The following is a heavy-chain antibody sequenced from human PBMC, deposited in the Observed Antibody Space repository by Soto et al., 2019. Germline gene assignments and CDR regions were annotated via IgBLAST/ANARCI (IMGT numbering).Heavy chain of an antibody. J-gene: IGHJ5*02. CDR1: GYTFTSYY. V-gene: IGHV1-46*01. Sequence: ASVKVSCKASGYTFTSYYMHWVRQAPGQGLEWMGIINPSGGSTSYAQKFQGGVTMTRDTSTSTVYMELSSLRSEDTAVYYCAREGAVAGTFDPWGQGTLVTVSS. CDR2: INPSGGST. D-gene: IGHD6-19*01. CDR3: AREGAVAGTFDP.